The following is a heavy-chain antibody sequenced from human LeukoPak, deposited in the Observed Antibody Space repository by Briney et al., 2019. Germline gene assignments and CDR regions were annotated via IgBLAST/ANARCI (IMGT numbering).Heavy chain of an antibody. CDR2: IDYSGNT. D-gene: IGHD3-10*01. CDR3: ARDINHNRMVRGVMDWFDP. J-gene: IGHJ5*02. V-gene: IGHV4-59*01. CDR1: GGSIGTYY. Sequence: PSETLSLTCTVSGGSIGTYYWSWIRQPPEKGLEWIGFIDYSGNTNYNPSLKGRVTLSIDTSKNQFSLKLYSVTATDTAVYYCARDINHNRMVRGVMDWFDPWGQGTLVTVSS.